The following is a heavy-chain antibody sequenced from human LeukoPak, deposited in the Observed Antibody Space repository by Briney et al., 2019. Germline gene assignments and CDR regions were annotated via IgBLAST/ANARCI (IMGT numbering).Heavy chain of an antibody. J-gene: IGHJ4*02. CDR3: ATNADVRGVIGHY. CDR1: GYTFTSYD. D-gene: IGHD3-10*01. CDR2: MNPNSGNT. V-gene: IGHV1-8*02. Sequence: ASVKVSCKASGYTFTSYDINWVRQATGQGLEWMGWMNPNSGNTGYAQKFQGRVTITADTSTDTAYMELSSLRSEDTAVYYCATNADVRGVIGHYWGQGTLVTVSS.